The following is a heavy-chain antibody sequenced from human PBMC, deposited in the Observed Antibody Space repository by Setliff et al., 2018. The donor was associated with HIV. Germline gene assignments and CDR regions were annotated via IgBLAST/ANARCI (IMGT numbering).Heavy chain of an antibody. CDR3: AAGIAVAGTDYYYYGMDV. D-gene: IGHD6-19*01. CDR2: IYFSGHT. CDR1: GGSISSSNW. Sequence: SETLSLTCAVSGGSISSSNWWSWVRQPPGKGLEWIGEIYFSGHTNYNPSLKSRVTLSLDNSKNQFSLKLTSVTAADTAVYYCAAGIAVAGTDYYYYGMDVWGQGTTVTVSS. J-gene: IGHJ6*02. V-gene: IGHV4-4*02.